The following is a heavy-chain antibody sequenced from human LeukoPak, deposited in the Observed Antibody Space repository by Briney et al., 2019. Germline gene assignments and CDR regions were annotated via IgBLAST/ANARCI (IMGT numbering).Heavy chain of an antibody. CDR2: ISYWVST. Sequence: SDPLSLTCTVSGRSLSRRRDYWGWVRRPPGKGLEWIGWISYWVSTYYSSSSNSRVAISADTSYNQSTLKLSSVPAADTAVYCCASAVGYCSGGSCEYFFDDWGQGTLVTVSS. CDR1: GRSLSRRRDY. D-gene: IGHD2-15*01. J-gene: IGHJ4*02. CDR3: ASAVGYCSGGSCEYFFDD. V-gene: IGHV4-39*01.